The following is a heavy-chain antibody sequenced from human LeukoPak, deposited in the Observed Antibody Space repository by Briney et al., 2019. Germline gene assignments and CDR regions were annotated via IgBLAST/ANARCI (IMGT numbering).Heavy chain of an antibody. D-gene: IGHD3-3*01. CDR2: ISYDGSNK. V-gene: IGHV3-30-3*01. CDR1: GFTFSSYA. J-gene: IGHJ4*02. Sequence: GGSLRLSCAASGFTFSSYAMHWVRQAPGKGLEWVAVISYDGSNKYYADSVKGRFTISRDNSKNTLYPQMNSLRAEDTAVYYCASFGGAMIPIFYWGQGTLVTVSS. CDR3: ASFGGAMIPIFY.